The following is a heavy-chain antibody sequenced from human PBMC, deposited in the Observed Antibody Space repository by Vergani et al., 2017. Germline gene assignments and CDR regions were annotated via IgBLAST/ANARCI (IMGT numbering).Heavy chain of an antibody. V-gene: IGHV4-30-4*08. CDR2: IDYSGST. Sequence: QLQLQESGPGLVKPSETLSLTCTVSGGSISSGDYYWSWIRQPPGKGLEWLGYIDYSGSTYYNPSLKSRVTISVDTSKNQFSLKLSSVTAAATAVYYCAREGHYDFWSGYYTDYWGQGTLVTVSS. CDR3: AREGHYDFWSGYYTDY. CDR1: GGSISSGDYY. J-gene: IGHJ4*02. D-gene: IGHD3-3*01.